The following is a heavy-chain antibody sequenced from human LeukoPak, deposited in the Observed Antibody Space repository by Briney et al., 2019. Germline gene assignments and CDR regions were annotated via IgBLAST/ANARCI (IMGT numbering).Heavy chain of an antibody. V-gene: IGHV1-18*01. D-gene: IGHD7-27*01. Sequence: ASVKVSCKASGYDFTSVGITWVRRAPGQGLEWMGWISPYNGNTRYAQKFQGRVAMTTDTSTTTAYMELRGLRFNDTAVYYCTNGWGNRYFDYWGQGTLVTVSS. CDR1: GYDFTSVG. CDR3: TNGWGNRYFDY. CDR2: ISPYNGNT. J-gene: IGHJ4*02.